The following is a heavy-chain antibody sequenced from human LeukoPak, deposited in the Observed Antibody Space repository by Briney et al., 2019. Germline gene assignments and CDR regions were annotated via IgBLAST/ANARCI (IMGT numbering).Heavy chain of an antibody. CDR3: ARRIAVAPKMYYYYYMDV. V-gene: IGHV3-30*03. CDR2: ISYDGSNK. Sequence: GRSLRLSCAASGFTFSSYGMHWVRQAPGKGLEWVAVISYDGSNKYYADSVKGRFTISRDNSKNSLYLQMNSLRAEDTAVYYCARRIAVAPKMYYYYYMDVWGKGTTVTVSS. D-gene: IGHD6-19*01. CDR1: GFTFSSYG. J-gene: IGHJ6*03.